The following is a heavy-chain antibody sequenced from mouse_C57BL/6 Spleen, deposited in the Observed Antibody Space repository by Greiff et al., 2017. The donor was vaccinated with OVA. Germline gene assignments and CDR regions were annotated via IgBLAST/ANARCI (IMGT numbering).Heavy chain of an antibody. V-gene: IGHV5-6*01. CDR3: ARQGSRGNYFDY. CDR2: ISSGGSYT. CDR1: GFTFSSYG. J-gene: IGHJ2*01. Sequence: EVKLVESGGDLVKPGGSLKLSCAASGFTFSSYGMSWVRQTPDKRLEWVATISSGGSYTYYPDSVKGRFTISRDNAKNTLYLQMSSLKSEDTAMYYCARQGSRGNYFDYWGQGTTLTVSS. D-gene: IGHD1-1*01.